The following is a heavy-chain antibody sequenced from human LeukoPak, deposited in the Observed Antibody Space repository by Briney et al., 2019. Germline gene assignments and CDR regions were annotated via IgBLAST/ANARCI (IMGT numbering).Heavy chain of an antibody. J-gene: IGHJ4*02. V-gene: IGHV3-23*01. CDR3: AKDRTRDIAVFFAVGFYY. CDR2: ISGSGGST. Sequence: GGSLRLSCAASGFTFSNAYMSWVRQAPGKGLEWVSAISGSGGSTYYADSVKGRFTISRDNSKNTLYLQMNSLRAEDTAVYYCAKDRTRDIAVFFAVGFYYWGQGTLVTVSS. CDR1: GFTFSNAY. D-gene: IGHD6-19*01.